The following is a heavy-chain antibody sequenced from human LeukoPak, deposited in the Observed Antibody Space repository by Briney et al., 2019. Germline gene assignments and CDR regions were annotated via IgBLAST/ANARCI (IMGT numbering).Heavy chain of an antibody. J-gene: IGHJ6*02. CDR2: IIPILGIA. CDR1: GGTFSSYA. Sequence: ASVKVSCKASGGTFSSYAISWVRQAPGQGLEWMGRIIPILGIANYAQKLQGRVTMTTDTSTSTAYMELRSLRSDDTAVYYCARVPLSTPLQWLVPSDYYYGMDVWGQGTTVTVSS. D-gene: IGHD6-19*01. V-gene: IGHV1-69*04. CDR3: ARVPLSTPLQWLVPSDYYYGMDV.